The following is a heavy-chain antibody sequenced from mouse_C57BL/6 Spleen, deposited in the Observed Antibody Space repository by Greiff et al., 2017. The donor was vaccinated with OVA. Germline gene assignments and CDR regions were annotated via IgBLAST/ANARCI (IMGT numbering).Heavy chain of an antibody. CDR1: GFNIKDDY. J-gene: IGHJ3*01. CDR3: TNSNYAAY. CDR2: IDPENGDT. V-gene: IGHV14-4*01. Sequence: EVHLVESGAELVRPGASVKLSCTASGFNIKDDYMHWVKQRPEQGLEWIGWIDPENGDTEYASKFQGKATITADTSSNTAYLQLSSLTSEDTAVYYCTNSNYAAYWGQGTLVTVSA. D-gene: IGHD2-5*01.